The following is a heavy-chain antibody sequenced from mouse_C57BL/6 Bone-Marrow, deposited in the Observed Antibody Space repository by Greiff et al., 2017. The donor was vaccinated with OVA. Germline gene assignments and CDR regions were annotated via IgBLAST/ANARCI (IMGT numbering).Heavy chain of an antibody. Sequence: QVQLKQSGAELVKPGASVKLSCKASGYTFTSYWMHWVKQRPGQVLEWIGMIHPNSGSTNYNEKFKSKATLTVDKSSSTAYMQLSSLTSEDSAVYYCARGFTWFAYWGQGTLVTVSA. CDR2: IHPNSGST. CDR3: ARGFTWFAY. J-gene: IGHJ3*01. V-gene: IGHV1-64*01. CDR1: GYTFTSYW.